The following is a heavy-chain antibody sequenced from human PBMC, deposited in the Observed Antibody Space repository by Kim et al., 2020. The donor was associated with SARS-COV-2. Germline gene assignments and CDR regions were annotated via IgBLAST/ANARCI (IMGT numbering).Heavy chain of an antibody. CDR2: T. Sequence: TEYAASVKGRFTITRDDSKSIAYLQMNSLKTEDTAVYYCTRVNYYYGMDVWGQGTTGTVSS. CDR3: TRVNYYYGMDV. V-gene: IGHV3-49*02. J-gene: IGHJ6*02.